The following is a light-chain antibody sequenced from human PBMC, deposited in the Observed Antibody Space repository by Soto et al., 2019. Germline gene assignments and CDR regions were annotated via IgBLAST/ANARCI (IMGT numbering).Light chain of an antibody. CDR2: KAS. V-gene: IGKV1-5*03. CDR3: QQYNSYSPWT. J-gene: IGKJ1*01. Sequence: DIQMTQSPSTLSASVVDRVTITFRASQSISSWLAWYQQKPGKAPKLLIYKASSLESGVPSRFSGSGSGTEFTLTISSLQPDDFATYYCQQYNSYSPWTFGQGTKVDI. CDR1: QSISSW.